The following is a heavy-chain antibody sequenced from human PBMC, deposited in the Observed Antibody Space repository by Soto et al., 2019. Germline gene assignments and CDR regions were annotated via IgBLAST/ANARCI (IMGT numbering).Heavy chain of an antibody. CDR2: IHYSGST. V-gene: IGHV4-39*01. D-gene: IGHD3-22*01. J-gene: IGHJ4*02. Sequence: PSETLSLTCTGPGGSISSSRYYWGWIRQPPGKGLEWFGSIHYSGSTYYNPSLKSRVTISVDTSKNQFSLKLSSVTAADTAVYYCARVSGYYPQGIFDYWGQGTLVTVSS. CDR3: ARVSGYYPQGIFDY. CDR1: GGSISSSRYY.